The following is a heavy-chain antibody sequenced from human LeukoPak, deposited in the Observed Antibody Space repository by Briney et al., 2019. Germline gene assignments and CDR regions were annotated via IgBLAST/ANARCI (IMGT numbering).Heavy chain of an antibody. V-gene: IGHV3-7*03. Sequence: PGGSLRLSCAASGFTFSSYWVTWVRQAPGKGLEWVANIKQDASEKYYVDSVKGRFTISRDNAKNSLYLQMNSLRAEDTAVYYCTRDNPFGAYWGQGTLVTVSS. J-gene: IGHJ4*02. CDR3: TRDNPFGAY. CDR2: IKQDASEK. CDR1: GFTFSSYW. D-gene: IGHD3-16*01.